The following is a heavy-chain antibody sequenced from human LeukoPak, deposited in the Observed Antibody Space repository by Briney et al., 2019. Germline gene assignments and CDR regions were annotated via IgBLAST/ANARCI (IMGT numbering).Heavy chain of an antibody. CDR3: ARGIYLSLIVVVTASDY. Sequence: GGSLRLSCAASGFTFSIYWMSWVRQAPGKGLEWVAVISYDGSNKYYANSVKGRFTISRDNSENMMYLQMNSLRADDTAVYYCARGIYLSLIVVVTASDYWGQGTLVTVSS. CDR2: ISYDGSNK. V-gene: IGHV3-30-3*01. J-gene: IGHJ4*02. CDR1: GFTFSIYW. D-gene: IGHD2-21*02.